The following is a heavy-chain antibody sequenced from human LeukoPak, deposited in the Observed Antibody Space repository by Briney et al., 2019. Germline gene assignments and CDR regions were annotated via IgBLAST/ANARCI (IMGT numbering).Heavy chain of an antibody. J-gene: IGHJ4*02. CDR1: GFTFDDHT. Sequence: GGSLRLSCAASGFTFDDHTMHWVRQAPGKGLEWVSLISWDGGVTKYAGSVKGRFTISRDNTKKSLYLQMNSLRTEDTALYYCAKSDHRGDGFNYDYWGQGTLVTVFS. V-gene: IGHV3-43*01. D-gene: IGHD5-24*01. CDR3: AKSDHRGDGFNYDY. CDR2: ISWDGGVT.